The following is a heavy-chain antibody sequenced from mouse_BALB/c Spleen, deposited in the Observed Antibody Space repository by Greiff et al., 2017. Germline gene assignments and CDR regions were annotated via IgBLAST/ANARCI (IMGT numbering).Heavy chain of an antibody. J-gene: IGHJ1*01. V-gene: IGHV5-4*02. CDR2: ISDGGSYT. CDR1: GFTFSDYY. Sequence: EVKLVESGGGLVKPGGSLKLSCAASGFTFSDYYMYWVRQTPEKRLEWVATISDGGSYTYYPDSVKGRFTISRDNAKNNLYLQMSSLKSEDTAMYYCARDRGIYYYGSSYWYFDVWGAGTTVTVSS. D-gene: IGHD1-1*01. CDR3: ARDRGIYYYGSSYWYFDV.